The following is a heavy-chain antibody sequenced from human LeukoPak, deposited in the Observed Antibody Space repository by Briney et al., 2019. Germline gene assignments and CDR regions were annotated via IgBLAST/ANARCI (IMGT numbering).Heavy chain of an antibody. D-gene: IGHD5-24*01. CDR2: INPNSGGT. Sequence: ASVKVSCKASGYTFTSYGISWVRQAPGQGLEWMGWINPNSGGTNYAQKFQGWVTMTRDTSISTAYMELSRLRSDDTAVYYCARGINYYGMDVWGQGTTVTVSS. V-gene: IGHV1-2*04. J-gene: IGHJ6*02. CDR1: GYTFTSYG. CDR3: ARGINYYGMDV.